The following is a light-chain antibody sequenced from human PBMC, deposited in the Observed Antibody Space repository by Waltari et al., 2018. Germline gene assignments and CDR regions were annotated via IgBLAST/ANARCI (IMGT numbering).Light chain of an antibody. CDR1: QGINKW. Sequence: DIQMTQSPSSVSASIGERVTITCRASQGINKWLVWYQQKPGKAPNVLIYAASILQSGVPSRFSGSGFGTDFTLTISSLQPEDFATYFCQQANSLPFTFGGGTKVEIK. V-gene: IGKV1-12*02. CDR2: AAS. CDR3: QQANSLPFT. J-gene: IGKJ4*01.